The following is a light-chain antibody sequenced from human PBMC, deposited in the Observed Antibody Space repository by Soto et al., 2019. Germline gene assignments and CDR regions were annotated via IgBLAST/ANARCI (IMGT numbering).Light chain of an antibody. CDR1: STDVGSYNL. V-gene: IGLV2-23*01. CDR3: CSHAGSSTL. J-gene: IGLJ2*01. Sequence: QSALTQPASVSGSPGQSSTISCTGTSTDVGSYNLVSWYQHHPAKAPKRMIYEGSKRPSGVSNRFSGSKSCNTASLTISGRPAEEEAYYYCCSHAGSSTLVGGGTKLTV. CDR2: EGS.